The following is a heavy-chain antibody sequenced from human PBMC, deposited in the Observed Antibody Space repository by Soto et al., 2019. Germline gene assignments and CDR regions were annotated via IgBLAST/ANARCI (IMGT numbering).Heavy chain of an antibody. D-gene: IGHD1-7*01. CDR2: ISSGDSYI. V-gene: IGHV3-21*01. CDR3: VACPEGTWFMRD. CDR1: GLTFSSYS. Sequence: EVQLVESGGGLVKPGGSLRLSCAASGLTFSSYSMNWVRQAPGKGLEWVSSISSGDSYIYYADSVRGRFTISRDNAENSLYLQMNSLRVEDTAVYYCVACPEGTWFMRDWGQGALVTVSS. J-gene: IGHJ4*02.